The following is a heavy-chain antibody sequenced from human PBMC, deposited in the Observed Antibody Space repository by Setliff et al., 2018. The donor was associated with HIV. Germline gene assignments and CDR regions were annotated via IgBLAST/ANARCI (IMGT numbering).Heavy chain of an antibody. Sequence: SVKVSCKASGGTFRSKGISWVRQAPGQGLEWMGGIIPIFGTPDYAQKFQGRITITRDTSISTVYMELSSLRSDDTALYFCARGAEDLAINPPSFDYYFDYWGQGTPVTVSS. CDR1: GGTFRSKG. D-gene: IGHD3-9*01. CDR2: IIPIFGTP. CDR3: ARGAEDLAINPPSFDYYFDY. V-gene: IGHV1-69*05. J-gene: IGHJ4*02.